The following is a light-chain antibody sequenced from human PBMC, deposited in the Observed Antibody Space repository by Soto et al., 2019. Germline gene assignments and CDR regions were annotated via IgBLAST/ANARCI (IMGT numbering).Light chain of an antibody. Sequence: QSVLTQPPSVSGAPGQRVTISCTGSSSNIGAGYDVHWYQQLPGTAPKLLIYVNSNRPSGVPDRFSGSKSGTSAYLAITGLQAEDEADYYCQAYDSSLSGYVFGTGTKVTVL. CDR1: SSNIGAGYD. CDR3: QAYDSSLSGYV. CDR2: VNS. V-gene: IGLV1-40*01. J-gene: IGLJ1*01.